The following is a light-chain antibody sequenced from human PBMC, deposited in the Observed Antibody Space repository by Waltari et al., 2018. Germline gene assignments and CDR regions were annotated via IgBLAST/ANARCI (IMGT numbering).Light chain of an antibody. CDR3: QQYNTFPFT. J-gene: IGKJ3*01. CDR1: QSISVW. V-gene: IGKV1-5*03. CDR2: KAS. Sequence: DIQMTQSPSTLSASVGDRVTITCRASQSISVWLAWYQQKPGKAPKLLIYKASSLESGVPSMFSGSGSGTEFTLTISSLQPDDFATYYCQQYNTFPFTFGPGTKVDIK.